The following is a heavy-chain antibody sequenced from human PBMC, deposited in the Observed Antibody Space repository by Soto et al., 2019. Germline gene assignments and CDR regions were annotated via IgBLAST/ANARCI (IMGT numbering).Heavy chain of an antibody. Sequence: PSETLSLTCTVSGGSISSGGYYWSWIRQHPGKGLEWIGYIYYSGSTYYNPSLKSRVTISVDTSKNQFSLKLSSVTAADTAVYYCARALGYCSGGSCYEVDYWGQGTLVTVSS. V-gene: IGHV4-31*03. CDR1: GGSISSGGYY. D-gene: IGHD2-15*01. CDR3: ARALGYCSGGSCYEVDY. J-gene: IGHJ4*02. CDR2: IYYSGST.